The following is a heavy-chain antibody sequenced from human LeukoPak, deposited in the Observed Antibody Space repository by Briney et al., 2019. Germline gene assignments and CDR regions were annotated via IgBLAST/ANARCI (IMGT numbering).Heavy chain of an antibody. V-gene: IGHV1-69*05. D-gene: IGHD3-10*01. CDR3: ARGFLWFGELQYYFDY. CDR1: GGTFSSYA. J-gene: IGHJ4*02. Sequence: SVKVSCKASGGTFSSYAISWVRQAPGQGLEWMGGIIPIFGTANYAQKFQGRVTMTRDTSISTAYMELSRLRSDDTAVYYCARGFLWFGELQYYFDYWGQGTLVTVSS. CDR2: IIPIFGTA.